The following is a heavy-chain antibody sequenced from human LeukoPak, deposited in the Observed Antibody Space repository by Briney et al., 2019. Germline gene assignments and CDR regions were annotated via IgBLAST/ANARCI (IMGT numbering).Heavy chain of an antibody. D-gene: IGHD2-21*02. V-gene: IGHV4-34*01. CDR2: INHSGST. CDR1: GRSFSPYY. Sequence: SETLSLTCAVYGRSFSPYYWSWIRQPPGKGLEWIGEINHSGSTNYNPSLKSRVTISVDTSKNQFSLRLSSVTAADTAVYYCARGGFYCGGDCYVDYWGQGTLVTVSS. CDR3: ARGGFYCGGDCYVDY. J-gene: IGHJ4*02.